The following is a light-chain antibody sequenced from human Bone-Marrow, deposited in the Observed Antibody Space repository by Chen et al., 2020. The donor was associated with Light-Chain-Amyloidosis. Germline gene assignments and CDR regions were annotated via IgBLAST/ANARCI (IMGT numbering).Light chain of an antibody. CDR3: QQYGTSPLT. V-gene: IGKV3-20*01. CDR1: QTISSNY. Sequence: EIVLTQSPGNLSLSPGEGANLSCRASQTISSNYLTWYQQKFGQAPRLLIYGSSSRATGIPDRFTGSVSGTDVTLTINRLEPEDFAMYYCQQYGTSPLTFGGGTKVEIK. J-gene: IGKJ4*01. CDR2: GSS.